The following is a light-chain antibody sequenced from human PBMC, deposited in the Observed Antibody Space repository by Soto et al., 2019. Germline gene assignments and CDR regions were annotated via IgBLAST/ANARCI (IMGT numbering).Light chain of an antibody. CDR2: KAS. J-gene: IGKJ1*01. V-gene: IGKV1-5*03. Sequence: PITQSTSTLSASLAPRVTITCRASQSISSWLAWYQQKPGKAPKLLIYKASSLESGVPTRFSGSGSGTEFTLTIISLQPDDFATYYCQQYNSFWTFAQGTKVDIK. CDR1: QSISSW. CDR3: QQYNSFWT.